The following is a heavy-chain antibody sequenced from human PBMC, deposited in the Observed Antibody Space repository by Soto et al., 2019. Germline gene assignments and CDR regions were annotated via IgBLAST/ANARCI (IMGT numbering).Heavy chain of an antibody. D-gene: IGHD2-15*01. V-gene: IGHV3-30-3*01. CDR1: GFTFSNYA. J-gene: IGHJ6*02. Sequence: QVQLVESGGGVVQPGRSLRLSCAASGFTFSNYAMHWVRQAPGKGLEWVTVISYDGINKYYADSVKGRFTISRDTSKNTLYLQMNSLRADDTAVYFCARDRATKYCSGGSCYRSGMDVWGQGTTVTVSS. CDR3: ARDRATKYCSGGSCYRSGMDV. CDR2: ISYDGINK.